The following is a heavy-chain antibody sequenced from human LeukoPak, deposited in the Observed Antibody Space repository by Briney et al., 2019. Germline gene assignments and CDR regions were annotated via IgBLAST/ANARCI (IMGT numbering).Heavy chain of an antibody. V-gene: IGHV1-69*01. CDR2: IIPIFGTA. Sequence: GSSVKVFCKASGGTFSSYAISWVRQAPGQGLEWMGGIIPIFGTANYAQKFQGRVTITADESTSTAYMELSSLRSEDTAVYYCARDWPKWGPYQLLSDDYYGMDVWGQGTTVTVSS. J-gene: IGHJ6*02. CDR1: GGTFSSYA. D-gene: IGHD2-2*01. CDR3: ARDWPKWGPYQLLSDDYYGMDV.